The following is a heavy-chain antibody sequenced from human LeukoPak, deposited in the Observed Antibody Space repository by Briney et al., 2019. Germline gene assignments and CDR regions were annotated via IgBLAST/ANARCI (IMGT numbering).Heavy chain of an antibody. D-gene: IGHD4-23*01. CDR2: ISSSSSTV. V-gene: IGHV3-48*01. Sequence: GGSLRLSCAASGGFTFSSSDMNWVRQAPGEGLEWVSYISSSSSTVYYADSVKGRFTISRDNAKNSLYLQMNSLRADDTAVYYCATMGTHNDYWGQGTLVTVSS. CDR1: GGFTFSSSD. CDR3: ATMGTHNDY. J-gene: IGHJ4*02.